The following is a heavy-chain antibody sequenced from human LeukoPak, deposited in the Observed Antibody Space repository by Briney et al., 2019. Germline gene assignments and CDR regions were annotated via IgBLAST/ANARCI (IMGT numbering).Heavy chain of an antibody. V-gene: IGHV4-59*01. D-gene: IGHD5-24*01. Sequence: PSETLSLTCTVSGGSISSYYWSWIRQPPGKGLEWIGYIYYSGSTNYNPSLKSRVTISVDTSKNQFSLKLSSVTAADTAVYYCARGGEMATIISFDYWGQGTLVTVSS. CDR3: ARGGEMATIISFDY. CDR2: IYYSGST. J-gene: IGHJ4*02. CDR1: GGSISSYY.